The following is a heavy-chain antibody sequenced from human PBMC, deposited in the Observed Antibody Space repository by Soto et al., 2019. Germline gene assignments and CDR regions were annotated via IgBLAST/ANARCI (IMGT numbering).Heavy chain of an antibody. CDR3: TTYDSFWGSYRYRWAY. Sequence: EVQLVESGGGLVRPGGSLRLSCAASGFTFSYAWMSWVRQAPGKGLEWVARIKTETEGGTTDYGAPVEGRFTISKDDSKNMVYLQMNSLKSEDTAVYYCTTYDSFWGSYRYRWAYWGQGTLVTVSS. CDR2: IKTETEGGTT. J-gene: IGHJ4*02. D-gene: IGHD3-16*02. V-gene: IGHV3-15*01. CDR1: GFTFSYAW.